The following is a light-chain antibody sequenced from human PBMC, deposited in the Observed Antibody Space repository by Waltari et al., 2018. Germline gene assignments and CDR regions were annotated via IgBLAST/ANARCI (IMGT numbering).Light chain of an antibody. CDR3: QTWASGLNV. Sequence: QLVLTQSPSASASPGASVKLTCTLSGGHSGYAIAWHQQHPEKGPRVLRKVTSDGRQNKGDGIPDRFSGSSSGAVRYLTISSLQSEDEADYYCQTWASGLNVFGTVTKVTVV. CDR1: GGHSGYA. V-gene: IGLV4-69*01. J-gene: IGLJ1*01. CDR2: VTSDGRQ.